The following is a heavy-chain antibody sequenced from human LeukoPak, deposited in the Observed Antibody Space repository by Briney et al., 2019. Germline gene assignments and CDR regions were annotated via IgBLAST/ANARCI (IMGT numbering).Heavy chain of an antibody. CDR3: ARRLSGYTFDH. D-gene: IGHD3-16*02. Sequence: SETLSLTCTVSGGSISSSNHHWDWIRQPPGKGLEWIGNIYYSGSTYYNPSLKSRVTISVDTSRNHFSLRLSSVTAADTAVYYCARRLSGYTFDHWGQGTLVTVSS. CDR1: GGSISSSNHH. J-gene: IGHJ4*02. CDR2: IYYSGST. V-gene: IGHV4-39*01.